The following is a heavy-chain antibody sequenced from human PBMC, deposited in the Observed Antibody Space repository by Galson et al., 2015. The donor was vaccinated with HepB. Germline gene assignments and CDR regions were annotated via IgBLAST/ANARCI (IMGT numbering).Heavy chain of an antibody. CDR2: INSDGSST. CDR1: GFTFSSYW. CDR3: ARETPPSAAAGTLDY. D-gene: IGHD6-13*01. V-gene: IGHV3-74*01. Sequence: SLRLSCAASGFTFSSYWMHWVRQAPGKGLVWVSRINSDGSSTSYADSVKGRFTISRDNAKNTLYLQMNSLRAEDTAVYYCARETPPSAAAGTLDYWGQGTLVTVSS. J-gene: IGHJ4*02.